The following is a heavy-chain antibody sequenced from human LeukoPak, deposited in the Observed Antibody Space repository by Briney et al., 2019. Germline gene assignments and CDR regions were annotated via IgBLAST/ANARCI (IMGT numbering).Heavy chain of an antibody. V-gene: IGHV5-51*01. Sequence: GESLQISCQGSGYSFTSYWIGWVRQLPGKGLEWMGIIYPGDSDTRYSPSFQGQVTISADKSISTAYLQWSSLKASDTAMYYCARRDACSGGSCQYNWFDPWRQGTLVTVSS. CDR2: IYPGDSDT. CDR3: ARRDACSGGSCQYNWFDP. CDR1: GYSFTSYW. D-gene: IGHD2-15*01. J-gene: IGHJ5*02.